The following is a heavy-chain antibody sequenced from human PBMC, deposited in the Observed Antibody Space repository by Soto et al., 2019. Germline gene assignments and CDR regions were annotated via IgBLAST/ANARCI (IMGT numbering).Heavy chain of an antibody. CDR1: GFTFSRHA. CDR3: SKVSSSWYAGFFDL. D-gene: IGHD6-13*01. J-gene: IGHJ4*02. CDR2: LSDSGGSI. Sequence: EVQLLESGGGLVQPGGSLRLSCTASGFTFSRHAMTWVRQAPGKGLEWVSGLSDSGGSIYYADSVKGRFTISRDNSMNTLDLQMNTLRAEDTAIYYCSKVSSSWYAGFFDLWGQGTLVTVSS. V-gene: IGHV3-23*01.